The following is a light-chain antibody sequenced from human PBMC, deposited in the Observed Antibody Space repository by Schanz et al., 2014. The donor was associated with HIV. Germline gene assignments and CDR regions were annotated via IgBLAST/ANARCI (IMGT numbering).Light chain of an antibody. V-gene: IGKV3-15*01. CDR1: QSVSTK. J-gene: IGKJ4*01. CDR2: DAS. CDR3: QQYNNWPPLT. Sequence: ETVMTQSPATLSVSPGERATLSCRASQSVSTKLAWYQQKPGQPPRLLIYDASTRASATPARFSGSGSGTEFTLTISSLQSEDFAVYYCQQYNNWPPLTFGGGTKVEIK.